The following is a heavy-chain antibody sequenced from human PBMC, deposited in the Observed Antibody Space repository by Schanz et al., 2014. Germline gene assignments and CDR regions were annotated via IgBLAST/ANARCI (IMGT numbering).Heavy chain of an antibody. V-gene: IGHV1-18*01. CDR3: ARGHIAAYHYSSPGAFDI. CDR2: INAHTGNT. Sequence: QVQLVQSGAEVKKPGASVKVSCKASGYIFGSHGMTWVRQAPGQGPELMGWINAHTGNTQYAQKFQGRINMTRDTMTTTLNLELTRLRTDDTAIYYCARGHIAAYHYSSPGAFDIWGQGTRVTVSS. J-gene: IGHJ3*02. CDR1: GYIFGSHG. D-gene: IGHD6-19*01.